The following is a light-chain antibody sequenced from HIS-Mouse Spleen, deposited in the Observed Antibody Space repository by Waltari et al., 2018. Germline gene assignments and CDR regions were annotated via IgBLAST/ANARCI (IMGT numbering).Light chain of an antibody. J-gene: IGLJ2*01. V-gene: IGLV3-21*03. CDR1: NIGSKS. Sequence: SSVLTQPPSVSVAPGKTARITWGGNNIGSKSVHWYQQKPGQAPVLVVYDDSDRPSGIPERFSGSNSGNTATLTISRVEAGDEADYYCQVWDSSSDHWVFGGGTKLTVL. CDR2: DDS. CDR3: QVWDSSSDHWV.